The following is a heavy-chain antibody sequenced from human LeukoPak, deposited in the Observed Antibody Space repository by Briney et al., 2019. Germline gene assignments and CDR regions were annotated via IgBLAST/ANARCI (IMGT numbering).Heavy chain of an antibody. CDR1: GFTFSSYG. J-gene: IGHJ4*02. CDR3: AKLGGMADYFDY. V-gene: IGHV3-23*01. Sequence: GGSLRLSCAASGFTFSSYGMSWVRQAPGKGLGWVSAVSGSGGSTYYADSVKGRFTISRDNSKNTLYLQMNSLRAEDTAVYYCAKLGGMADYFDYWGQGTLVTVSS. D-gene: IGHD1-26*01. CDR2: VSGSGGST.